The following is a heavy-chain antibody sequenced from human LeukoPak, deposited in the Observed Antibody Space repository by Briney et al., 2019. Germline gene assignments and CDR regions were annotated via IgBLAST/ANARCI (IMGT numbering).Heavy chain of an antibody. CDR1: GYTFTGYY. V-gene: IGHV1-2*02. CDR2: INPNSGST. D-gene: IGHD5-18*01. Sequence: ASVKVSCKASGYTFTGYYMHWVRQAPGQGLEWMGWINPNSGSTNYAQKFQGRVTMTRDTSISTAYMELSRLRSDDTAVYYCARYSYGPEYFDYWGQGTLVTVSS. J-gene: IGHJ4*02. CDR3: ARYSYGPEYFDY.